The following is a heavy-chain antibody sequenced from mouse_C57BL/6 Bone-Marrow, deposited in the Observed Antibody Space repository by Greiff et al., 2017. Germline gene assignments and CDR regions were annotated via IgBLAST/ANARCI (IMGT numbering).Heavy chain of an antibody. J-gene: IGHJ3*01. V-gene: IGHV1-52*01. CDR1: GYTFTSYW. Sequence: VQLQQPGAELVRPGSSVKLSCKASGYTFTSYWLHWVKQRPIQGLEWIGNIDPSDSETHYNQKFKDKATLTVDKSSSTAYMQLSSLTSEDSAVFYCAPRWYSWFAYWSQGSLLTVSA. CDR2: IDPSDSET. D-gene: IGHD2-1*01. CDR3: APRWYSWFAY.